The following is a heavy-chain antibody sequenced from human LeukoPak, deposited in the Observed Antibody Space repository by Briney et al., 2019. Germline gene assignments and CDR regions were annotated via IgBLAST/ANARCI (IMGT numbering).Heavy chain of an antibody. V-gene: IGHV3-23*01. J-gene: IGHJ6*03. CDR2: MRGSGGSS. CDR3: AKMKGQRLNDYCMDV. CDR1: GLAFRNFA. Sequence: GGSLRLSSEDSGLAFRNFAMSWVRQAPGKGLEWVSGMRGSGGSSYYADSVKGRFTISRDNAKNALYLQMNSLRADDTALYYCAKMKGQRLNDYCMDVWGKGTTVTVSS.